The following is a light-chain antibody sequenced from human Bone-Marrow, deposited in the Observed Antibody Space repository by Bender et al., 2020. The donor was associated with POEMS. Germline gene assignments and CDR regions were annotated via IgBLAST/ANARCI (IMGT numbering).Light chain of an antibody. CDR1: SGSVSTNYY. J-gene: IGLJ3*02. CDR3: VLLFGRGIWE. V-gene: IGLV8-61*01. Sequence: QTVVTQEPSFSVSPGGTVTLTCGLSSGSVSTNYYPSWYQQTPGQAPRTLIFSTNTRSSGVPDRFSGSSLRNKAALIITGAQENDECDYYCVLLFGRGIWEFGGGTKLTVL. CDR2: STN.